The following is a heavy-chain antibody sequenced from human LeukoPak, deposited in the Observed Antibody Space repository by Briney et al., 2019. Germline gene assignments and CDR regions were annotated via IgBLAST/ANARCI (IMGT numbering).Heavy chain of an antibody. CDR3: ARDARVVVPAAPDY. CDR2: ISSSSSYI. Sequence: GGSLRLSCAASGFTFSSYSMNWVRQAPGKGLERVSYISSSSSYIYYADSVKGRFTISRDNAKNSLYLQMNSRRAEDTAVYYCARDARVVVPAAPDYWGQGTLVTVSS. CDR1: GFTFSSYS. V-gene: IGHV3-21*01. D-gene: IGHD2-2*01. J-gene: IGHJ4*02.